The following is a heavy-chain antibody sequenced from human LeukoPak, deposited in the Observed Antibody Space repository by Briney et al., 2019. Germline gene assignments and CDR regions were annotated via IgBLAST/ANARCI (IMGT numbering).Heavy chain of an antibody. D-gene: IGHD3-10*01. V-gene: IGHV3-23*01. CDR1: GFTFSSYV. Sequence: GGSLRVSCAASGFTFSSYVMSWVRPAPGKGLEWVSAVSGSGGSTYYADSVKGRFTISRDNSQNTLYLQMNSLRAEDTAVYYCANTVWFGGRDSENWGQGTLVTVSS. J-gene: IGHJ4*02. CDR2: VSGSGGST. CDR3: ANTVWFGGRDSEN.